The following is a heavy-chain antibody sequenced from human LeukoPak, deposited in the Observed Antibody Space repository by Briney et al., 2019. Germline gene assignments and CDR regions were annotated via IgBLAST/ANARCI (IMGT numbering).Heavy chain of an antibody. D-gene: IGHD3-22*01. V-gene: IGHV3-21*04. CDR1: GFTFSSYS. CDR3: AKDPPYYYDSSGHY. CDR2: ISSSSCYI. J-gene: IGHJ4*02. Sequence: GGSLRLSCAASGFTFSSYSMNWVRQAPGKGLEWVSSISSSSCYIYYADSVKGRFTISRDNAKNSLYLQMDSLRAEDTAVYHCAKDPPYYYDSSGHYWGQGTLVTVSS.